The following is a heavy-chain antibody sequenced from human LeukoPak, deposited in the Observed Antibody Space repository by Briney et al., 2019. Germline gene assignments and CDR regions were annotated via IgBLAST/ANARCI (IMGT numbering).Heavy chain of an antibody. CDR2: ISSSSSYI. CDR1: GFTFSSYG. D-gene: IGHD3-3*01. V-gene: IGHV3-21*01. J-gene: IGHJ3*02. Sequence: GRSLRLSCAASGFTFSSYGMHRVRQAPGKGLEWVSSISSSSSYIYYADSVKGRFTISRDNAKNSLYLQMNSLRAEDTAVYYCARAENYDFWSGPNAFDIWGQGTMVTVSS. CDR3: ARAENYDFWSGPNAFDI.